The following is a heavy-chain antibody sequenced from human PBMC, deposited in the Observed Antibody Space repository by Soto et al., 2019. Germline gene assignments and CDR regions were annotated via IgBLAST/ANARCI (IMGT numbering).Heavy chain of an antibody. CDR3: ARDRIAVAGLFDY. D-gene: IGHD6-19*01. CDR1: GFTFSSYG. V-gene: IGHV3-33*01. CDR2: IWYDGSNK. J-gene: IGHJ4*02. Sequence: GGSLRLSCAASGFTFSSYGMHWVRQAPGKGLEWVAVIWYDGSNKYYADSVKGRFTISRDNSKNTLYLQMNSLGAEDTAVYYCARDRIAVAGLFDYWGQGTLVTVSS.